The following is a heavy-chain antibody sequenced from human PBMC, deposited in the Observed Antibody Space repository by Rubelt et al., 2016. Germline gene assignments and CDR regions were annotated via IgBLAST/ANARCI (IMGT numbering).Heavy chain of an antibody. D-gene: IGHD6-19*01. CDR3: SKDRSRGHYFES. V-gene: IGHV3-30*04. J-gene: IGHJ4*02. CDR1: GFTFSSYA. CDR2: AWFDGSKR. Sequence: QVQLVESGGGVVQPGRSLRLSCAASGFTFSSYAMHWVRQAPGKGLEWVALAWFDGSKRYYADPVTGRFTISRDKSRNTLEFQMNSLRIEDTAVYYCSKDRSRGHYFESWGQGTLVTVSS.